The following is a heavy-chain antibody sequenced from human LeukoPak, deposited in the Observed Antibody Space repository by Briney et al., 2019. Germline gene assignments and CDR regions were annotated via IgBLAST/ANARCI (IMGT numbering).Heavy chain of an antibody. CDR1: GFTFSSYG. D-gene: IGHD3-3*01. CDR3: ARDYDFWSGFPPLFDY. CDR2: ISSSDRTT. Sequence: TGGSLRLSCAASGFTFSSYGMNWVRHAPGKGLEWVSSISSSDRTTYYADSVQGRFTISRDNAKISLYLQMKSLRAQDTAVYYCARDYDFWSGFPPLFDYWGQGTLVTVSS. J-gene: IGHJ4*02. V-gene: IGHV3-48*03.